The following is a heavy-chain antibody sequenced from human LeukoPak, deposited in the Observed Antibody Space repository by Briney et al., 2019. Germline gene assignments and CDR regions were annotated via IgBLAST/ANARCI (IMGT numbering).Heavy chain of an antibody. CDR2: ISSSSSYI. D-gene: IGHD3-22*01. V-gene: IGHV3-21*01. CDR3: ARDRGSSGYYNWFDP. J-gene: IGHJ5*02. CDR1: GFTFSSYS. Sequence: GGSLRLSCAASGFTFSSYSMNWVRQAPGKGLEWVSSISSSSSYIYYADSVKGRFAISRDNAKNSLYLQMNSLRAEDTAVYYCARDRGSSGYYNWFDPWGQGTLVTVSS.